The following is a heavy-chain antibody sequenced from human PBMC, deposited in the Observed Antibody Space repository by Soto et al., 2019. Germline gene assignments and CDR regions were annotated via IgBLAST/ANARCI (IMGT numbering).Heavy chain of an antibody. CDR1: GGTISSSSFH. Sequence: QLQLQESGPGLVKPSETLSLTCTVSGGTISSSSFHWGWIRQPPGKGLGWIGSIYYSGSTYYSPSLKSRVTISVDTSKNPVSVKLSSVTAADTAVYYCARRERAAGTDWWFGPWGQGTLVTVST. CDR2: IYYSGST. V-gene: IGHV4-39*01. J-gene: IGHJ5*02. D-gene: IGHD6-13*01. CDR3: ARRERAAGTDWWFGP.